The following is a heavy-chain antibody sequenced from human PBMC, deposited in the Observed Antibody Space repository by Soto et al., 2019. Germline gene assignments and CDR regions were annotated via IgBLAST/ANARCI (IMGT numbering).Heavy chain of an antibody. Sequence: QVQLVQSGAEVKRPGSSVKVSCKASGDTFAFHSINWVRQAPGLGLEWMGRITPILSMSNYAQRFQGRVTMTADKSTSTAYMVLSSLRSADTAIYYCATSYGSGYPAFDYWGQGALVTASS. CDR3: ATSYGSGYPAFDY. J-gene: IGHJ4*02. CDR1: GDTFAFHS. CDR2: ITPILSMS. D-gene: IGHD3-10*01. V-gene: IGHV1-69*02.